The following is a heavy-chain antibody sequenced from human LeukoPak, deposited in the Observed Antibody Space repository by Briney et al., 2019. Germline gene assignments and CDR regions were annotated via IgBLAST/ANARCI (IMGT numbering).Heavy chain of an antibody. V-gene: IGHV4-59*08. D-gene: IGHD6-13*01. CDR1: GGSISSYY. J-gene: IGHJ4*02. CDR2: IYYSGST. Sequence: PETLSLTCTVSGGSISSYYWSWIRQPPGKGLEWIGYIYYSGSTNYNPSLKSRVTISVDASKNQFSLKLSSVTAADTAVYYCARLVGYSSSSPFDYWGQGTLVTVSS. CDR3: ARLVGYSSSSPFDY.